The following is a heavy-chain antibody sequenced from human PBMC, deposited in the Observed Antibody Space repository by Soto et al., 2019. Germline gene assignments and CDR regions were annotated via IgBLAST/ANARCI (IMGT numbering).Heavy chain of an antibody. Sequence: GGSLRLSCAVSGFTVTINYMSWVRQAPGKGLEWVSDIIDSGGSTYYADSVKGRFTISRDNSKSTLYLQMNSLRAEDTALYYCAKGRSYYYYYGVDVWGQGTTVTVSS. J-gene: IGHJ6*02. CDR2: IIDSGGST. CDR3: AKGRSYYYYYGVDV. CDR1: GFTVTINY. V-gene: IGHV3-23*01.